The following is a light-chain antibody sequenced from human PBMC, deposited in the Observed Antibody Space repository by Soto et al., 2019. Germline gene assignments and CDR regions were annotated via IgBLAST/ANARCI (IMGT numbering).Light chain of an antibody. Sequence: DIVLTQSPGTLSLSPGERATLSCRASQSVSSKYLAWYQQKPGQPPRVLIYGTSISATGIPERFSGGGSGTDFTLTITRLESEDFAVYYCQQYGSSLFTFGPGNKVDFK. V-gene: IGKV3-20*01. CDR1: QSVSSKY. J-gene: IGKJ3*01. CDR3: QQYGSSLFT. CDR2: GTS.